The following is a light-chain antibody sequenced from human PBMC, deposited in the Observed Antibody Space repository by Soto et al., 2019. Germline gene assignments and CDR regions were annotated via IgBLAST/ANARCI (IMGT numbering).Light chain of an antibody. CDR2: WAS. V-gene: IGKV4-1*01. Sequence: DIVMTQSPDSLAVSLGERATINCKSSQSVLSSSNNKNYLAWYQQKPGQPPKLLIYWASIRESGVPDRFSGSGSGTDVTLTISSLQAEDVAVYYFHQYYSISYTFGQGTKLEI. J-gene: IGKJ2*01. CDR1: QSVLSSSNNKNY. CDR3: HQYYSISYT.